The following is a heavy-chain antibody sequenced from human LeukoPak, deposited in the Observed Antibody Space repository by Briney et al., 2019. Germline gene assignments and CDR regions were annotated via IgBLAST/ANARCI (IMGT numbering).Heavy chain of an antibody. CDR2: INPNSGGT. Sequence: VASVKVSGKASGYTFTGYYMHWVRQAPGQGLEWMGRINPNSGGTNYAQKVQGRVTMTRDPSISTAYMELSRLRSDGTAVYYCARSSLYGSGSYHNDYWGQGTLVTVSS. CDR1: GYTFTGYY. J-gene: IGHJ4*02. V-gene: IGHV1-2*06. CDR3: ARSSLYGSGSYHNDY. D-gene: IGHD3-10*01.